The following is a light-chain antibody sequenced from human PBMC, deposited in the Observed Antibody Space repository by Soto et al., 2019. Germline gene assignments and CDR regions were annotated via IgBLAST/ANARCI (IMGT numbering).Light chain of an antibody. Sequence: QSVLTQPASVSGPPGQSITISCTGTSSDVGAYNYVSWYQHHPGKAPRLVIYDVTNRPSGISDRFSGSKSGNMASLTISGLLAEDEADYYCTSYTSTSTYVFGTGTKLTVL. CDR3: TSYTSTSTYV. V-gene: IGLV2-14*01. CDR1: SSDVGAYNY. CDR2: DVT. J-gene: IGLJ1*01.